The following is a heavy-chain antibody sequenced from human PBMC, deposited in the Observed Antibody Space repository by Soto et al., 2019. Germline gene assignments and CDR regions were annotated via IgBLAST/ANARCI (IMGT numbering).Heavy chain of an antibody. V-gene: IGHV3-23*01. D-gene: IGHD3-3*01. J-gene: IGHJ6*02. CDR2: ISGSGDDS. CDR1: GCNFSSYA. CDR3: ATLRFLEWLSNYYYGMDV. Sequence: GGSLRLPCTASGCNFSSYALNWVRQAPGKGLEWISGISGSGDDSYYAGSVKGRSTISRDNSKNTLYLQMNSLRAEDTAVYYCATLRFLEWLSNYYYGMDVWGQGTTVTVS.